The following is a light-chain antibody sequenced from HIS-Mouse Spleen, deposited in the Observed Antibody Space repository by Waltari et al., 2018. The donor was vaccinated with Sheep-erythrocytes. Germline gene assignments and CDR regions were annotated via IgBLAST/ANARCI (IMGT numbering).Light chain of an antibody. CDR2: EDS. CDR1: ALPKKY. Sequence: SYELTQPHSVSVSPGQTARITCSGDALPKKYAYWYQQKSGQAPVLVIDEDSKRPSGIPERFSGSSSWTMATFNIRGAQVEDDADYYCYSTDSRGNHWVFGGGTKLTVL. V-gene: IGLV3-10*01. CDR3: YSTDSRGNHWV. J-gene: IGLJ3*02.